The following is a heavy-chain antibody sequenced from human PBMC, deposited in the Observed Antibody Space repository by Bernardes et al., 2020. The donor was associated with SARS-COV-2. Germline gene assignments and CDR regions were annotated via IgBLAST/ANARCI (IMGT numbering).Heavy chain of an antibody. D-gene: IGHD3-16*01. CDR1: GYTFTNYD. CDR2: ISPYNGET. Sequence: VKVTRKASGYTFTNYDISWVRQAPGQDLEWMGWISPYNGETNYAQKFQGRVTMTTDTSTGTAYMELRSLRSDDTAIYYCAGGGQGDYWGQGTLVTVSS. J-gene: IGHJ4*02. V-gene: IGHV1-18*01. CDR3: AGGGQGDY.